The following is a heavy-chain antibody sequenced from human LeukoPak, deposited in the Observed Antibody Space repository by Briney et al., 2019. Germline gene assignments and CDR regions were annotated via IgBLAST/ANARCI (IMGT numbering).Heavy chain of an antibody. D-gene: IGHD3-9*01. CDR1: GGSISSSSYY. Sequence: PSETLSLTCTVSGGSISSSSYYWGWIRQPPGKGLEWIGSIYYSGSTYYNPSLKSRVTISVDTSKNQFSLKLSSVTAADTALYYFSFRQKTAYDILTGYGNHFDYWGQGTLVTVSS. V-gene: IGHV4-39*01. CDR3: SFRQKTAYDILTGYGNHFDY. J-gene: IGHJ4*02. CDR2: IYYSGST.